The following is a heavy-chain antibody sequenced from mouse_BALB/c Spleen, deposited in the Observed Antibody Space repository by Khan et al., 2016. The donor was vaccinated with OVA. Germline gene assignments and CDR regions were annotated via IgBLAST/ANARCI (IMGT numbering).Heavy chain of an antibody. V-gene: IGHV3-2*02. D-gene: IGHD1-1*01. J-gene: IGHJ4*01. CDR3: ARKNYYGYAMDY. CDR1: GYSITSGYA. CDR2: ISYSGST. Sequence: EVQLQESGPGLVKPSQSLSLTCTVTGYSITSGYAWNWIRQFPGNKLEWMGYISYSGSTSSNPSLRSRISITRDTSKNQFFLQLNSGTTEDTATYYCARKNYYGYAMDYWGQGTSGTVSA.